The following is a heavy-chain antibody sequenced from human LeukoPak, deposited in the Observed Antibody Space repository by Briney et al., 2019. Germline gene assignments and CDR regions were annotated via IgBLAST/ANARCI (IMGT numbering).Heavy chain of an antibody. D-gene: IGHD6-19*01. CDR2: ISGSGGST. J-gene: IGHJ3*02. V-gene: IGHV3-23*01. CDR1: GFTFSNYG. Sequence: GGSLRLSCAASGFTFSNYGMSWVCQAPGKGVEWVSAISGSGGSTYYADSVKGRFTISRDNSKNTLYLQMNSLRAEDTALYYCAKIGWDDAFDIWGQGTMVTVSS. CDR3: AKIGWDDAFDI.